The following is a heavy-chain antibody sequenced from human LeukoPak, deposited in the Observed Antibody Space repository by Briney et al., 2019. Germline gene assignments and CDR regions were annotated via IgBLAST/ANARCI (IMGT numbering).Heavy chain of an antibody. CDR1: GFTFSDYY. Sequence: GGSLRLSCAASGFTFSDYYMSWIRQAPGKGLEWVSYISSSSNNIYYADSVKGRFTSSRDNAKNSLYLQMNSLRAEDTAVYYCARGLYCGGDCYPPQFDYWGQGTLVTVSP. D-gene: IGHD2-21*02. J-gene: IGHJ4*02. CDR3: ARGLYCGGDCYPPQFDY. V-gene: IGHV3-11*01. CDR2: ISSSSNNI.